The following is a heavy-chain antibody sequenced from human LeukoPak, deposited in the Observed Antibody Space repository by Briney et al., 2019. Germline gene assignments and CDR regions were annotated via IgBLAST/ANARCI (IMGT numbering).Heavy chain of an antibody. CDR1: GGSISSGGYY. V-gene: IGHV4-31*03. J-gene: IGHJ3*02. CDR2: IYSSGST. CDR3: ARDGSDAFDI. Sequence: SETLSLTCTVSGGSISSGGYYWSWIRQHPGKGLEWIGYIYSSGSTYYNPSLKSRVTISVDTSKNQFSLKLSSVTAADTAVYYCARDGSDAFDIWGQGTMVTVSS. D-gene: IGHD3-10*01.